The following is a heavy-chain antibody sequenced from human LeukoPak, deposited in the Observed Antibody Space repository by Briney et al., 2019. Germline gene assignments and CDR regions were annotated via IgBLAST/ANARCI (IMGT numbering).Heavy chain of an antibody. CDR1: GYTFTSYY. J-gene: IGHJ4*02. CDR3: ATEPYGDYGVDY. V-gene: IGHV1-46*01. CDR2: INPSGGST. Sequence: GASVKVSCKASGYTFTSYYMHWVRQAPGQGLEWMGIINPSGGSTSYAQKFQGRVTMTEDTSTDTAYMELSSLRSEDTAVYYCATEPYGDYGVDYWGQGTLVTVSS. D-gene: IGHD4-17*01.